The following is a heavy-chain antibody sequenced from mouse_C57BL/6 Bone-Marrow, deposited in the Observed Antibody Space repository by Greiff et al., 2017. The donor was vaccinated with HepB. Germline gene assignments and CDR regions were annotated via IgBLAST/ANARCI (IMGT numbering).Heavy chain of an antibody. J-gene: IGHJ4*01. CDR3: ARDYGGAMDY. CDR2: IYPGGGYT. Sequence: VQLQQSGAELVRPGTSVKMSCKASGYTFTNYWIGWAKQRPGHGLEWIGDIYPGGGYTNYNEKFKGKATLTADKSSSTAYMQFSSLTSEDSAIYYCARDYGGAMDYWGQGTSVTVSS. D-gene: IGHD1-1*01. CDR1: GYTFTNYW. V-gene: IGHV1-63*01.